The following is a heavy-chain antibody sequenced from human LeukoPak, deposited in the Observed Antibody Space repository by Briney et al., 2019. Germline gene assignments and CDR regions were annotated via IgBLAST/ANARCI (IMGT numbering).Heavy chain of an antibody. CDR1: GDPISSSSYY. D-gene: IGHD6-13*01. J-gene: IGHJ6*01. Sequence: SDTQSLTCTVSGDPISSSSYYWGWSRQPPGKGLEWNGRLYYSGATYYNPSLERRFTISVDTPKIQFSLKPDSVPPAHTALYDCARHSIAAAAYYGMEVWGQGTTVTVSS. CDR3: ARHSIAAAAYYGMEV. CDR2: LYYSGAT. V-gene: IGHV4-39*01.